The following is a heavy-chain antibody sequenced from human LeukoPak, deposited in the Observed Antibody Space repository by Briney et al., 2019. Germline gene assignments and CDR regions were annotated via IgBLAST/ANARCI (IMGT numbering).Heavy chain of an antibody. CDR2: INHSGST. CDR1: GGSFSGYY. Sequence: SETLSLTCAVYGGSFSGYYWSWIRQPPGKGLEWIGEINHSGSTNYNPSLKSRVTISVDTSKNQFSLKLSSVTAADTAVYYCARANYYDSGGYLLWGQGTLVTVSS. CDR3: ARANYYDSGGYLL. D-gene: IGHD3-22*01. J-gene: IGHJ4*02. V-gene: IGHV4-34*01.